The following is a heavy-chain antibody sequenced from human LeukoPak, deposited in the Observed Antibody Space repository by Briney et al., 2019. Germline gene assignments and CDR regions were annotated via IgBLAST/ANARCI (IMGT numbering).Heavy chain of an antibody. V-gene: IGHV3-20*04. CDR2: INWNGGST. CDR1: GFTFDDYG. J-gene: IGHJ4*02. D-gene: IGHD3-22*01. Sequence: GGSLRLSCAASGFTFDDYGMSWVRQAPGKGLEWVSGINWNGGSTGYADSVKGRFTISRDNAKNSLYLQMNSLRAEDTAVYYCAKDYSSGYVYYFDYWGQGTLVTVSS. CDR3: AKDYSSGYVYYFDY.